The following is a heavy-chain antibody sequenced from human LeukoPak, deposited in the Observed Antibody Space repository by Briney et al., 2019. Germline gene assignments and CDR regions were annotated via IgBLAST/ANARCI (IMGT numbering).Heavy chain of an antibody. V-gene: IGHV3-13*01. J-gene: IGHJ5*02. D-gene: IGHD2-15*01. Sequence: PGGSLRLSCAASGFTFSSYDMHWVRQATGKGLEWVSAIGTAGDTYYADSVKGRFTISRDNSKNTLYLQMNSLRAEDTAVYYCANIGYCSGGSCSGYNWFDPWGQGTLVTVSS. CDR1: GFTFSSYD. CDR2: IGTAGDT. CDR3: ANIGYCSGGSCSGYNWFDP.